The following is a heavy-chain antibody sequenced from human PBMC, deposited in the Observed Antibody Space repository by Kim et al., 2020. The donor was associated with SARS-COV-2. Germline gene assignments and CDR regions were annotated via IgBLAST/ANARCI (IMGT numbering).Heavy chain of an antibody. CDR1: GFTFSSYG. Sequence: GGSLRLSCAASGFTFSSYGMHWVRQAPGKGLEWVAVISYDGSNKYYADSVKGRFTISRDNSKNTLYLQMNSLRAEDTAVYYCAGGRRDTMVRGAFDAFDIWGQGTMVTVSS. J-gene: IGHJ3*02. CDR3: AGGRRDTMVRGAFDAFDI. V-gene: IGHV3-33*05. CDR2: ISYDGSNK. D-gene: IGHD3-10*01.